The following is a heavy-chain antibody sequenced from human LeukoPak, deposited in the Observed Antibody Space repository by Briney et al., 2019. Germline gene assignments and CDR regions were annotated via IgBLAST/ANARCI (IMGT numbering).Heavy chain of an antibody. V-gene: IGHV5-51*01. CDR3: TKPSTAANDY. J-gene: IGHJ4*02. Sequence: GESLKISCKGSGYSFTSNWIGWVRQMPGKGLEWMGIIYPGDSDTRYSPSFQGQVTISADKSISTAYLQWSSLKASDTGMYYCTKPSTAANDYWGQGTLVTVSS. CDR1: GYSFTSNW. CDR2: IYPGDSDT. D-gene: IGHD2-2*01.